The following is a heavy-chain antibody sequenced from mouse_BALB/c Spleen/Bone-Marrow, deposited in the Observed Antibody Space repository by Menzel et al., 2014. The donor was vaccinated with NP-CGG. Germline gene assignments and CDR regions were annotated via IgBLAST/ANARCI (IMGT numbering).Heavy chain of an antibody. V-gene: IGHV1-18*01. CDR3: ARGLWYY. CDR1: GYTFTDYT. D-gene: IGHD1-1*02. CDR2: INPNNGGT. J-gene: IGHJ2*01. Sequence: VQLQQSGPELVMPGDSVKISCKTSGYTFTDYTIYWVKRSHGKSLEWIGRINPNNGGTNYNQKFKDKATLTLDKSSSTAYMELRSLTSEDSAVYYCARGLWYYWGQGTTLTVSS.